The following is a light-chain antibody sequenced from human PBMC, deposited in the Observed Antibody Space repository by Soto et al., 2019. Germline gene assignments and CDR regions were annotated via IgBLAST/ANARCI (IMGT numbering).Light chain of an antibody. CDR2: GAS. J-gene: IGKJ3*01. CDR3: QQYNNWPPDT. V-gene: IGKV3-15*01. CDR1: QSISSN. Sequence: EIVMTQSPATLSVSPGERATLSCRASQSISSNLAWYQQKAGQAPRLLIYGASTRATGIPARFSGSGSGTDFTLTISSLQSEDFAVYYCQQYNNWPPDTFGPGTKVDIK.